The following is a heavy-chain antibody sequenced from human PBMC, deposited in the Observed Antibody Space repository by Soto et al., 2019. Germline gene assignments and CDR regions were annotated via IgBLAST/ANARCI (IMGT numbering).Heavy chain of an antibody. D-gene: IGHD3-9*01. J-gene: IGHJ4*02. CDR1: GFTFSNYG. V-gene: IGHV3-33*01. CDR3: ARATTYDVLTGADY. Sequence: GGSLRLSCAASGFTFSNYGIHWVRQAPGKGLEWVAMIWYDGTGTYYADSVKGRFTISRDNSKNTLYLQMNSLSAEDTAVYYCARATTYDVLTGADYWGQGTLVTVSS. CDR2: IWYDGTGT.